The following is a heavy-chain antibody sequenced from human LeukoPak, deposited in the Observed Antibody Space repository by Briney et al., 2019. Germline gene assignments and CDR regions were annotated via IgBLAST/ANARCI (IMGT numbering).Heavy chain of an antibody. CDR1: GFTFSSYT. D-gene: IGHD3-10*01. Sequence: PGGSLRLSCAASGFTFSSYTMTWVRQAPGKGLEWVSSISGNSNYILYARSLKGRFTVSSGDYSLYHQMHSLRAEDTAVYYCARLVGNYASGKFDSWGQGTLVTVSS. CDR2: ISGNSNYI. J-gene: IGHJ4*02. V-gene: IGHV3-21*01. CDR3: ARLVGNYASGKFDS.